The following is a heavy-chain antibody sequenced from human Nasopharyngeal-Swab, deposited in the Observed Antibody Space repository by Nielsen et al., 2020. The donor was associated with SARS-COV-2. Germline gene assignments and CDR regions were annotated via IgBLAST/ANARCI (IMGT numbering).Heavy chain of an antibody. J-gene: IGHJ6*02. CDR1: GGTFSSYA. D-gene: IGHD6-19*01. V-gene: IGHV1-69*13. CDR2: IIPIFGTA. CDR3: ARESKKVAGLSNYYYYGMDV. Sequence: SVKVSCKASGGTFSSYAISWVRQAPGQGLEWMGGIIPIFGTANYAQKFQGRVTITADESTSTAYMELSSLRSEDTAVYYCARESKKVAGLSNYYYYGMDVWGQGTTVTVSS.